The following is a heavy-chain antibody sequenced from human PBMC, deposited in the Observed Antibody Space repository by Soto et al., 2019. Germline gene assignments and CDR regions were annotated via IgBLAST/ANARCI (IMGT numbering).Heavy chain of an antibody. CDR3: ARSMNFGVVTQRARPYGMDV. V-gene: IGHV1-69*13. CDR1: GGTFSSYA. J-gene: IGHJ6*02. CDR2: IIPIFGTA. Sequence: AASVKVSCKASGGTFSSYAISWVRQAPGQGLEWMGGIIPIFGTANYAQKFQGRVTITADESTSTAYMELSSLRSEDTAVYYCARSMNFGVVTQRARPYGMDVWGQGTTVTVSS. D-gene: IGHD3-3*01.